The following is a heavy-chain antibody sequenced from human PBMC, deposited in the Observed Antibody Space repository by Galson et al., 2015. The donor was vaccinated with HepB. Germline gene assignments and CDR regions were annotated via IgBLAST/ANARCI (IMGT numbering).Heavy chain of an antibody. J-gene: IGHJ6*03. CDR3: ALSPLRFLDWLPYYDYYYTDV. Sequence: SVKVSCKASGYTFTDYVVNWVRQAPGQGLEWMGGMNTNTGKPTYAPGFAGRFVFSLDTSVTTAYLQISSLETDDTAVYYCALSPLRFLDWLPYYDYYYTDVWGEGTTVTVSS. D-gene: IGHD3-3*01. V-gene: IGHV7-4-1*02. CDR1: GYTFTDYV. CDR2: MNTNTGKP.